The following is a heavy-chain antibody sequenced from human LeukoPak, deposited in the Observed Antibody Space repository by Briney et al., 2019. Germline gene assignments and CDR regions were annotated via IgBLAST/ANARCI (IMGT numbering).Heavy chain of an antibody. D-gene: IGHD3-3*02. Sequence: SETLSLTCTVSGGSIDSHYWSWNRQSAGKGLEWIGRFFTGGSTYYNPSLESRVTMSVDTSKNQFSLKLRSVTAADTAVYFCARHLWSGYEYGMDVWGQGTTVTVSS. V-gene: IGHV4-4*07. CDR1: GGSIDSHY. CDR2: FFTGGST. CDR3: ARHLWSGYEYGMDV. J-gene: IGHJ6*02.